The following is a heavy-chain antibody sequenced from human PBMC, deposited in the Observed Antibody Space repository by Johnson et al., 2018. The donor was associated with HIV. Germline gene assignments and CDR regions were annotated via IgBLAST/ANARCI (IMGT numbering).Heavy chain of an antibody. D-gene: IGHD3-10*01. CDR1: GFTFSTSA. CDR2: IRYDGSRK. CDR3: ATEGYGSGTYGAFDI. Sequence: QVQVVESGGGVVQPGGSLRLSCAASGFTFSTSAMHLVRQAPGKGLEWVAFIRYDGSRKHYADSVKGRFTISRDNSKNTMYLQMNSLRAEDTAVYYCATEGYGSGTYGAFDIWGQGTKDTVSS. J-gene: IGHJ3*02. V-gene: IGHV3-30*02.